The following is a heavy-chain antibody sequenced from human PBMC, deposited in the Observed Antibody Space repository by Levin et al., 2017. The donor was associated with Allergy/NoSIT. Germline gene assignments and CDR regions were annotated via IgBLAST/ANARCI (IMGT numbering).Heavy chain of an antibody. J-gene: IGHJ4*02. D-gene: IGHD3-16*01. V-gene: IGHV3-33*01. CDR2: NQYDGSNE. Sequence: GGSLRLSCVSSGFTLSSHGMYWVRQPPGKGLEWVSVNQYDGSNEYYADSVKGRFTISRDNSKNTLYLQMNSLRVEDTAVYYCARFRGAYYLDTWGQGTLVTVSS. CDR3: ARFRGAYYLDT. CDR1: GFTLSSHG.